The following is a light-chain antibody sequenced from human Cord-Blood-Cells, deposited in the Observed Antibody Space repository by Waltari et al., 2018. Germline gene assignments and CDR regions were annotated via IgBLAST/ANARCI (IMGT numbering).Light chain of an antibody. Sequence: EIVLTQSPATLSLSPGERVTLSCRASQSVSSYLAWYQQKPAQAPRLLIYDASNRATGIPARFSGSGSGTDFTLTISSLEPEDFAVYYCQQRSNWPPWTFGQGTKVEIK. J-gene: IGKJ1*01. CDR1: QSVSSY. CDR2: DAS. CDR3: QQRSNWPPWT. V-gene: IGKV3-11*01.